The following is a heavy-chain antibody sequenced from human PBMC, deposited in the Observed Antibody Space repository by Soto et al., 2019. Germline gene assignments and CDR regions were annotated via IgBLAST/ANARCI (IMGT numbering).Heavy chain of an antibody. Sequence: ASVKVSCKASGYTFTSYYMHWVRQAPGQGLEWMGWISAYNGNTNYAQKLQGRVTMTTDTSTSTAYMELRSLRSDDTAVYYCARDIVVVVAASPSGHDAFDIWGQGTMVTVS. D-gene: IGHD2-15*01. CDR3: ARDIVVVVAASPSGHDAFDI. CDR2: ISAYNGNT. J-gene: IGHJ3*02. CDR1: GYTFTSYY. V-gene: IGHV1-18*04.